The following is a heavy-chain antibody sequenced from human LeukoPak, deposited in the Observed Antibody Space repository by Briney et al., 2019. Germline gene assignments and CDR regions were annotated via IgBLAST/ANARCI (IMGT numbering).Heavy chain of an antibody. CDR3: TKDHDYYGSGSYQDY. CDR2: ISPGGGTT. V-gene: IGHV3-23*01. CDR1: GFTFSNEA. J-gene: IGHJ4*02. D-gene: IGHD3-10*01. Sequence: GGSLRLSCAVSGFTFSNEAMGWVRQLRGGGLEWVSTISPGGGTTYYAESMKGRFTISRDNSKSTLYLEMNSLRVEDTAVYYCTKDHDYYGSGSYQDYWGQGTLVTVSS.